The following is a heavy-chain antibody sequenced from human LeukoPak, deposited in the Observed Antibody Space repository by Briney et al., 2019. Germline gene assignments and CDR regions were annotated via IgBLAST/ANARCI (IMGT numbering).Heavy chain of an antibody. D-gene: IGHD2-15*01. CDR1: GFTFSSYS. CDR2: ISSSSTSI. Sequence: GGSLRLSCAASGFTFSSYSMNWVRQAPGKGLGWVSSISSSSTSIYYADSGKGRFTISRDNAKNSLYLQMNSLRAEDTAVYYCARVPNIVGGSGMDVWGEGTTVTVSS. CDR3: ARVPNIVGGSGMDV. J-gene: IGHJ6*04. V-gene: IGHV3-21*01.